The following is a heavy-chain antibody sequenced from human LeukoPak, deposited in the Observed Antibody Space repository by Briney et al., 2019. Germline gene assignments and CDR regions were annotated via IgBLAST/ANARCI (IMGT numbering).Heavy chain of an antibody. J-gene: IGHJ6*03. CDR2: ISAYNGNT. V-gene: IGHV1-18*01. Sequence: ASVKVSCKASGYTFTSYGNSWVRQAPGQGLEWMGWISAYNGNTNYAQKLQGRVTMTTDTSTSTAYMELRSLRSDDTAVYYCARVTNALYYYYYYMDVWGKGTTVTVSS. D-gene: IGHD2-8*01. CDR3: ARVTNALYYYYYYMDV. CDR1: GYTFTSYG.